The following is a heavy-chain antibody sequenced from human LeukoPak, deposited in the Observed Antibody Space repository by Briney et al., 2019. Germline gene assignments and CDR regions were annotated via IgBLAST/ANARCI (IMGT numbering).Heavy chain of an antibody. CDR2: MNPNSGNT. D-gene: IGHD5-12*01. V-gene: IGHV1-8*01. J-gene: IGHJ4*02. CDR3: ARESGGPREDIVATTAFTHFDY. Sequence: ASVKVSCKASGYTFTSYDINWVRQATGQGLEWMGWMNPNSGNTGYAQKFQGRVTMTRNTSISTAYMELSSLRSEDTAVYYCARESGGPREDIVATTAFTHFDYWGQGTLVTVSS. CDR1: GYTFTSYD.